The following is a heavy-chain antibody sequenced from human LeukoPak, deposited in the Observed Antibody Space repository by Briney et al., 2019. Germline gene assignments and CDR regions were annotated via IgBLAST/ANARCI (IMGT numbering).Heavy chain of an antibody. CDR3: ARSIADSAFDI. Sequence: SETLSLTCAVSGGSISSSNWWSWVRQPPGKGLEWIGEIYHSGSTNYNPSLKSRVTMSVDTSKNQFSLKLSSVTAADTAVYYCARSIADSAFDIWGQGTVVTVSS. CDR1: GGSISSSNW. V-gene: IGHV4-4*02. J-gene: IGHJ3*02. CDR2: IYHSGST. D-gene: IGHD6-6*01.